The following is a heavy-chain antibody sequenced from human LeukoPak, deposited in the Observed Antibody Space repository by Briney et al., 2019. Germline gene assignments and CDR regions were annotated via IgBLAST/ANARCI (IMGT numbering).Heavy chain of an antibody. J-gene: IGHJ4*02. CDR2: IRYDGSNK. CDR1: GFTFRSYG. Sequence: PGGPLRLSCAASGFTFRSYGMHSVRQAPGKGLEWVAFIRYDGSNKYYADSVKGRFTISRDNSKNTLYLQMNSLRAEDTAVYYCAKDRAPYCSSTSCREANDYWGQGTLVTVSS. D-gene: IGHD2-2*01. CDR3: AKDRAPYCSSTSCREANDY. V-gene: IGHV3-30*02.